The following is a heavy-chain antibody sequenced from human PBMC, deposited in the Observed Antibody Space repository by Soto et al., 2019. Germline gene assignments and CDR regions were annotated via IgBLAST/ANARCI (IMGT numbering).Heavy chain of an antibody. D-gene: IGHD2-15*01. Sequence: QLQLQESGSGLVKPSQTLSLTCAVSGGSISSGGYSWSWIRQPPGKGLEWIGYIYHSGSTYYNPSLKSRVTISVDRSKNQFSLKLNSVTAADTAMYYCARGRCIGGSCLPDYWGQGTLVTVSS. J-gene: IGHJ4*02. CDR3: ARGRCIGGSCLPDY. CDR2: IYHSGST. CDR1: GGSISSGGYS. V-gene: IGHV4-30-2*01.